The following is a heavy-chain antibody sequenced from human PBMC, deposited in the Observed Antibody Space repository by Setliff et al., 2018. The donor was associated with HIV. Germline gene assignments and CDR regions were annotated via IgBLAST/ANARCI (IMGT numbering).Heavy chain of an antibody. J-gene: IGHJ5*02. V-gene: IGHV4-39*07. CDR3: ARTRSGTYYGEMNWFDP. D-gene: IGHD3-10*01. CDR2: IYYTGST. CDR1: GGSISNNSYY. Sequence: PSETLSLTCTVSGGSISNNSYYWGWVRQPPGKGLEYIGNIYYTGSTNYNPSLKSRVTISVDTSKNRFSLTLRSVTAADTAVYYCARTRSGTYYGEMNWFDPWGQGILVTVSS.